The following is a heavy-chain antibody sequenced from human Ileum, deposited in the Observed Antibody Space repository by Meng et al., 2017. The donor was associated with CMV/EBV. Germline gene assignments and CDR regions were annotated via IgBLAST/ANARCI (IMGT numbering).Heavy chain of an antibody. CDR1: GFTFSSYD. Sequence: ESLKISCTASGFTFSSYDMSWVRQSPGKGLEWIGEINHSGSTNYNPSLKSRVTISVDTSKNQFSLKLSSVTAADTAVYYCARVRYSSSPGRYYYYGMDVWGQGTTVTVSS. CDR3: ARVRYSSSPGRYYYYGMDV. CDR2: INHSGST. J-gene: IGHJ6*02. V-gene: IGHV4-34*01. D-gene: IGHD6-6*01.